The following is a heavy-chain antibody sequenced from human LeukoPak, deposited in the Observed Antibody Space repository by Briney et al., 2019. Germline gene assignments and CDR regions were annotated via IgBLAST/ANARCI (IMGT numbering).Heavy chain of an antibody. Sequence: SETLSLTCIASGGSISSSRYYWGGIRQPPGKGLEWIGTIYYRGSTYYNPSLKSRLTMSVDTSKNQFSLRLNSVTAADTAVYYCARAHYYDNSGYVDYWGQGTLVTVSS. CDR2: IYYRGST. J-gene: IGHJ4*02. D-gene: IGHD3-22*01. CDR1: GGSISSSRYY. V-gene: IGHV4-39*01. CDR3: ARAHYYDNSGYVDY.